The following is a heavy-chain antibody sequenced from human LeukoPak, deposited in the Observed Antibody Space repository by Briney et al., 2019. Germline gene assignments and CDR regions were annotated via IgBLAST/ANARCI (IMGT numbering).Heavy chain of an antibody. Sequence: SETLSLTCTVSGGSISSYYWSRIRQPAGKGLEWIGRIHSSGSTNYNPSLKSRVTMSVDTSKNQFSLKLSSVTAADTPVYYCARDRYYYDSSGYAFDIWGQGTMVTVSS. CDR2: IHSSGST. CDR3: ARDRYYYDSSGYAFDI. J-gene: IGHJ3*02. V-gene: IGHV4-4*07. CDR1: GGSISSYY. D-gene: IGHD3-22*01.